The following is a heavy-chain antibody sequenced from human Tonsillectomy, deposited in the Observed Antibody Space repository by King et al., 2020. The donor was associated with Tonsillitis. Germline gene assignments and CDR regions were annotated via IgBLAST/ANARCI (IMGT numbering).Heavy chain of an antibody. J-gene: IGHJ3*02. Sequence: VQLVESGGGLVQPGGSLRLSCAASGFTFSSYEMNWVRQAPGKGLEWGSHISSSGSTIYYPDSVKGRFTISRDNAKNSLYLQMNSLRAEDTAVYYCARISTTSSLAFDIWGQGTMVTVSS. CDR2: ISSSGSTI. CDR1: GFTFSSYE. CDR3: ARISTTSSLAFDI. D-gene: IGHD2-2*01. V-gene: IGHV3-48*03.